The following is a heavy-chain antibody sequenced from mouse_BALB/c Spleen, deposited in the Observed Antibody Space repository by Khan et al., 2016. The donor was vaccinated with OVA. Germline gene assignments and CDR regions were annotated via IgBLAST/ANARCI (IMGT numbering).Heavy chain of an antibody. J-gene: IGHJ3*01. Sequence: VQLQESGAELARPGASVKMSCKASGYTFTSYTIHWIKLRPGQGLEWIGYINPSNGYTNYSQKFKDKATLTADKSSTTAYMQLSSLTSDDSAVYNGVRDGAYYRSDGWFAYWGQGTLVTVSA. CDR1: GYTFTSYT. D-gene: IGHD2-14*01. CDR3: VRDGAYYRSDGWFAY. CDR2: INPSNGYT. V-gene: IGHV1-4*01.